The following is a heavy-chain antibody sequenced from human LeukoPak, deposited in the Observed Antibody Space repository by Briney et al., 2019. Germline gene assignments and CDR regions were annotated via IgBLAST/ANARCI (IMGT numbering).Heavy chain of an antibody. CDR3: ARDTRRGYSYGPFDY. CDR2: IIPIFGTA. V-gene: IGHV1-69*13. D-gene: IGHD5-18*01. Sequence: ASVKVSXKASGGTFSSYAISWVRQAPGQGLEWMRGIIPIFGTANYAQKFQGRVTITADESTSTAYMELSSLRSEDTAVYYCARDTRRGYSYGPFDYWGQGTLVTVSS. J-gene: IGHJ4*02. CDR1: GGTFSSYA.